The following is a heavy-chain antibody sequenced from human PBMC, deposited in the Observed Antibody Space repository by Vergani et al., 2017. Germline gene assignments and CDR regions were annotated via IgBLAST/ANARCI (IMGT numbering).Heavy chain of an antibody. D-gene: IGHD3-22*01. CDR2: IRNKANSFTT. Sequence: EVQVVESGGGLVQPGGSLRLSCAAPGFIFSDHYMDWVRQAPGKGLEWVGRIRNKANSFTTHYAASVKGRFTISRDGSKSSLYLQMNSLTTEDTAVYYCVRDLYDSSRYVYHDYWGQGTPVTVSS. CDR1: GFIFSDHY. V-gene: IGHV3-72*01. J-gene: IGHJ4*02. CDR3: VRDLYDSSRYVYHDY.